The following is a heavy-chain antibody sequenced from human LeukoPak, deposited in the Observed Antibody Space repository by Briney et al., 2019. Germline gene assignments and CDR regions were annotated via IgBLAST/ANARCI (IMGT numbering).Heavy chain of an antibody. CDR1: AYTSPNYG. J-gene: IGHJ6*03. D-gene: IGHD2-2*01. CDR2: ISTYNGNT. CDR3: ALPAKGAFFYYYMEV. Sequence: GASVKVSCKASAYTSPNYGITWVRQAPGRGLEWMGWISTYNGNTQYAQKFQGRVTMTTDTPTKTVCMELSNLRSNDTAVYYCALPAKGAFFYYYMEVWGKGTTVTVSS. V-gene: IGHV1-18*01.